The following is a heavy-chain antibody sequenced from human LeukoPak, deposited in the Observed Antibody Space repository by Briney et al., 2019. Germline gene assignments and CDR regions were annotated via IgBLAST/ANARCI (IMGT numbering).Heavy chain of an antibody. V-gene: IGHV4-59*02. J-gene: IGHJ5*02. D-gene: IGHD5/OR15-5a*01. Sequence: SETLSLTCVVSGGSVSGYYWGWIRQPPGRGLEWIGYVYYSGSTNYNPSLKSRVTISVDTSKNQFSLKLSSVTAADTAVYYCARSEVSSTIDWFDPWGQGTLVTVSS. CDR2: VYYSGST. CDR3: ARSEVSSTIDWFDP. CDR1: GGSVSGYY.